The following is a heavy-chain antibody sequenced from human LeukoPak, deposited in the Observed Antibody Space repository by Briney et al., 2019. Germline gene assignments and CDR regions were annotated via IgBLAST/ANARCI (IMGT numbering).Heavy chain of an antibody. D-gene: IGHD3-3*01. CDR3: ARGSRYHFDY. CDR1: GGSISSGGYS. CDR2: IYHSGST. J-gene: IGHJ4*02. Sequence: SQTLFLTCAVSGGSISSGGYSWSWIRQPPGKGLEWIGYIYHSGSTYYNPSLKSRVTISVDRSKNQFSLKLSSVTAADTAVYYCARGSRYHFDYWGQGTLVTVSS. V-gene: IGHV4-30-2*01.